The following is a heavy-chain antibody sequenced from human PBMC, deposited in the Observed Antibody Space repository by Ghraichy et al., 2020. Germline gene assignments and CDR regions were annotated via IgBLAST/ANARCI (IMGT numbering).Heavy chain of an antibody. V-gene: IGHV1-2*04. CDR2: INPNSGGT. CDR3: ARAGQRSWDYDFWSGYYTRYYYYGMDV. J-gene: IGHJ6*02. D-gene: IGHD3-3*01. CDR1: GYTFTGYY. Sequence: ASVKVSCKASGYTFTGYYMHWVRQAPGQGLEWMGWINPNSGGTNYAQKFQGWVTMTRDTSISTAYMELSRLRSDDTAVYYCARAGQRSWDYDFWSGYYTRYYYYGMDVWGQGTTVTVSS.